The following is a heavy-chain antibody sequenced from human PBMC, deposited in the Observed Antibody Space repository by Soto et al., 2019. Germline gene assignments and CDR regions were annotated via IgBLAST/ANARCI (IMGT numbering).Heavy chain of an antibody. Sequence: QVQLVASGGGVVQPGRSLRLSCAASGFIFSGYGMHWVRQAPGKGLEWVAVIWYDGNNKYYSDSVKGRFTISRDNSKNTLYLQMNSLRAEDTALYYCARGFKAEASGYYFDHWGQGTLLTVSS. CDR1: GFIFSGYG. CDR3: ARGFKAEASGYYFDH. CDR2: IWYDGNNK. V-gene: IGHV3-33*01. D-gene: IGHD5-12*01. J-gene: IGHJ4*02.